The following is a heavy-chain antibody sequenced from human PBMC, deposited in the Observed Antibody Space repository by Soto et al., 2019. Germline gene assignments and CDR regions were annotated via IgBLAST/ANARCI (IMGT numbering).Heavy chain of an antibody. J-gene: IGHJ4*02. Sequence: ASVKVSCKASGGTFSSYTISWVRQAPGQGLEWMGRIIPILGIANYAQKFQGRVTITADKSTSTAYMELSSLRSEDTAVYYCARGGYCSSTSCYFDYWGQGTLVTVSS. V-gene: IGHV1-69*02. CDR3: ARGGYCSSTSCYFDY. CDR1: GGTFSSYT. D-gene: IGHD2-2*01. CDR2: IIPILGIA.